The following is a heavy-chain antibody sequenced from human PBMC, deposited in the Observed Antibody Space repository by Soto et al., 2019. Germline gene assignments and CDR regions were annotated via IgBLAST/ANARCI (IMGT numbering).Heavy chain of an antibody. J-gene: IGHJ5*02. CDR3: ARDGEYYYDSSGYGARSWFDP. Sequence: ASGKVSCKASGYTFTGYYMHWVRQAPGQGLEWMGWINPNSGGTNYAQKFQGWVTMTRDTSISTAYMELSRLRSDDTAVYYCARDGEYYYDSSGYGARSWFDPWGQGTLVTVSS. CDR1: GYTFTGYY. CDR2: INPNSGGT. V-gene: IGHV1-2*04. D-gene: IGHD3-22*01.